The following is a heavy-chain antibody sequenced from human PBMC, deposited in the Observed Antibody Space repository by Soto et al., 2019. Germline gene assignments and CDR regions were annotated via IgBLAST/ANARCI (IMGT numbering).Heavy chain of an antibody. V-gene: IGHV1-69*13. J-gene: IGHJ6*02. Sequence: ASVKVSCKASGGTFSSYAISRVRQAPGQGLEWMGGIIPIFGTANYAQKFQGRVTITADESTSTAYMELSSLRSEDTAVYYCARVTPDPLPFWYYDFWSGYSDRDYYYYYGMDVWGQGTTVTVSS. CDR3: ARVTPDPLPFWYYDFWSGYSDRDYYYYYGMDV. D-gene: IGHD3-3*01. CDR2: IIPIFGTA. CDR1: GGTFSSYA.